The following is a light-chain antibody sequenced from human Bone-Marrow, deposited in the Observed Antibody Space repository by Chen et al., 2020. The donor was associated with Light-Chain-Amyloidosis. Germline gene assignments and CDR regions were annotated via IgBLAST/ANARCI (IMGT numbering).Light chain of an antibody. V-gene: IGLV3-25*03. J-gene: IGLJ2*01. CDR2: RDT. CDR3: QSADSSGTYEVI. Sequence: SYELTQPPSVSVSPGQTARITCSGDDLPTKYAYWYQQKPGQAPVLVSHRDTARPSGISERFSGSSSGTTATLTISGGQAEDEADYHCQSADSSGTYEVIFGGGTKLTVL. CDR1: DLPTKY.